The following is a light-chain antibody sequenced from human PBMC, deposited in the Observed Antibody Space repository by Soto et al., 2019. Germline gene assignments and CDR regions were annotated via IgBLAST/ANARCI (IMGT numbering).Light chain of an antibody. CDR3: QHYGSSWT. V-gene: IGKV3-20*01. Sequence: EIVLTQSPGTLSLSPWEIATLSCRASQSVGSSYLAWYQQKPGQAPRLLIYGASSRATGIPDRFSGSGSGTDFTLTISRLEPEDFAVYYCQHYGSSWTFGQGTKVDIK. CDR2: GAS. J-gene: IGKJ1*01. CDR1: QSVGSSY.